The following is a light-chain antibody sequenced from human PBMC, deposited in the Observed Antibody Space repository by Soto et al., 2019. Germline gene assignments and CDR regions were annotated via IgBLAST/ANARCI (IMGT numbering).Light chain of an antibody. J-gene: IGKJ2*01. CDR3: MQGSHWPYT. Sequence: VVMTQSPMSLPVTLGQPASISCMSSQSLVYRDGNTYLNWFHQRPGQPPRRLIYKVSNRDSGVPDRFSGSGSASDFTLKISRVAAEDVGLYYCMQGSHWPYTFGQGTKLEIK. CDR1: QSLVYRDGNTY. V-gene: IGKV2-30*01. CDR2: KVS.